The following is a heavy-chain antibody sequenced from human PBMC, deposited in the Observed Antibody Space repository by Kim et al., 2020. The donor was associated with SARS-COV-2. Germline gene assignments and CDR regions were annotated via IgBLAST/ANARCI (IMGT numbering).Heavy chain of an antibody. Sequence: KYNPPLTSRVTMSVDTSKNQFSLKLSSVTAADTAIYYCARRDSSTSWYFDLWGRATLVTVSS. J-gene: IGHJ2*01. CDR3: ARRDSSTSWYFDL. D-gene: IGHD3-22*01. V-gene: IGHV4-61*07.